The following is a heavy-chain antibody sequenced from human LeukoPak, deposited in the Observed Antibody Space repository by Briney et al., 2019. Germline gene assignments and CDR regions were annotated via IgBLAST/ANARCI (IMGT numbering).Heavy chain of an antibody. CDR2: VHISEGT. CDR1: GGSMNNHH. CDR3: ARRDSCSGWSFDH. J-gene: IGHJ4*02. D-gene: IGHD6-19*01. Sequence: PSETLSLTCTVSGGSMNNHHWSWIRQPAGKGLEWIGQVHISEGTNYSPPLKSRVTMSIHTPESPLSLTVRSVTAADTAVYYYARRDSCSGWSFDHWGQGILVTVSS. V-gene: IGHV4-4*07.